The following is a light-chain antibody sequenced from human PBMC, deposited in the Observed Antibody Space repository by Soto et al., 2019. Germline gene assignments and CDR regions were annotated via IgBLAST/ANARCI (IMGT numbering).Light chain of an antibody. Sequence: EIVMTQSPATLSLSPGERSTLSCMASQSVNINLAWYQQRPGQAPRVLIYAASTRATGVPDRFSGSGSGTEFTLTISSLQPEDFAVHYCHQYNSWPYTFGQGTKVEIK. J-gene: IGKJ2*01. CDR2: AAS. CDR3: HQYNSWPYT. CDR1: QSVNIN. V-gene: IGKV3-15*01.